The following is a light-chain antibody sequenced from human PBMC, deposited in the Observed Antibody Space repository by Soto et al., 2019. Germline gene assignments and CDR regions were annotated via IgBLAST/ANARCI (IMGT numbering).Light chain of an antibody. Sequence: QSALTQPASVSGSPGQSITISCTGTSDDVGGYNYVSWYQQYPGKAPQLIIYEVSNRPSGVSNRFSGSKSVNTASLTISGLRAEDVADYYCSSYTRSSTWVFGGGTKLTVL. V-gene: IGLV2-14*01. CDR2: EVS. J-gene: IGLJ3*02. CDR3: SSYTRSSTWV. CDR1: SDDVGGYNY.